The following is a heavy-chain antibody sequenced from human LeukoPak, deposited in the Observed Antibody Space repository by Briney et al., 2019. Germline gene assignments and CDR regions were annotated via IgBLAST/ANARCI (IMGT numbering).Heavy chain of an antibody. Sequence: SETLSLTCTVSGGSISSSSYYWGWLRQPPGKGLEWIGSIYYSGSTYYNPSLKSRVTISVDTSKNQFSLKLSSVTAADTAVYYCARHGKLSRSNGWYGRWRWFDPWGQGTLVTVSS. CDR2: IYYSGST. CDR1: GGSISSSSYY. V-gene: IGHV4-39*01. CDR3: ARHGKLSRSNGWYGRWRWFDP. J-gene: IGHJ5*02. D-gene: IGHD6-19*01.